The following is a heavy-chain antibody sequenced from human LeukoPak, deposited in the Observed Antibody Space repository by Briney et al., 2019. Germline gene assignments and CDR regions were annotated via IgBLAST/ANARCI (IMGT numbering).Heavy chain of an antibody. CDR3: ARAEYCSSTSCYTVEYYFDY. Sequence: SETLSLTCAVYGGSFSGYYWSWIRQPPGKGLEWIGEINHSGSTNYNPSLKSRVTISVDTSKNQFSLKLSSVTAADTAVYYCARAEYCSSTSCYTVEYYFDYWGQRTLVTVSS. D-gene: IGHD2-2*02. CDR1: GGSFSGYY. J-gene: IGHJ4*02. CDR2: INHSGST. V-gene: IGHV4-34*01.